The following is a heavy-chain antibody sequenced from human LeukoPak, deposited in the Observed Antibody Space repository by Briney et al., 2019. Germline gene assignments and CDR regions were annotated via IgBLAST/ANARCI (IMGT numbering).Heavy chain of an antibody. CDR2: ISSSGSTI. V-gene: IGHV3-48*03. CDR3: ARVPPTSSDY. Sequence: GGSLRLSCAASGFTFSSYEMNWVRQAPGKGPEWVSYISSSGSTIYYADSVKGRFTISRDNAKNSLYLQMNSLRAEDTAVYYCARVPPTSSDYWGQGTLVTVSS. J-gene: IGHJ4*02. D-gene: IGHD2-2*01. CDR1: GFTFSSYE.